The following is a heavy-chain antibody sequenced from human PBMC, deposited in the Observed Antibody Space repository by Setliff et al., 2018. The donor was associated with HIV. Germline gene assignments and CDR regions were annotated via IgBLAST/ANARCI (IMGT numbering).Heavy chain of an antibody. J-gene: IGHJ4*02. D-gene: IGHD1-26*01. V-gene: IGHV3-7*01. CDR1: GFTFNNYW. CDR3: ARVHGAGAYFFDY. CDR2: IKGDGSET. Sequence: PGESLKISCESSGFTFNNYWMSWVRQAPGKRPEWVANIKGDGSETYYVDSVKGRFTVSRDNAKNMLYLQINSLRAEDTAVYFCARVHGAGAYFFDYWGQGAPVTVSS.